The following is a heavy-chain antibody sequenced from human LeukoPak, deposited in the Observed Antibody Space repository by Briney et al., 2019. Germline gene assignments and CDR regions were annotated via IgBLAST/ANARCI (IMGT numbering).Heavy chain of an antibody. Sequence: GGSLRLSCAASGFTFSSFWMSWVRQAPGKGLEWVANINQDGSEKHYVDSVKGRFTISRDNAKNTLYLQMNSLRAEDTAVYYCAKDGTYDSQGPYYFDYWGQGTLVTVSS. CDR3: AKDGTYDSQGPYYFDY. D-gene: IGHD3-3*01. V-gene: IGHV3-7*03. CDR1: GFTFSSFW. CDR2: INQDGSEK. J-gene: IGHJ4*02.